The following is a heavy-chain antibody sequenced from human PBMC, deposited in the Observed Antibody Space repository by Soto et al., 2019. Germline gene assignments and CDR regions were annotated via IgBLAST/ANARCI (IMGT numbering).Heavy chain of an antibody. CDR2: ISGSGDST. V-gene: IGHV3-23*01. D-gene: IGHD3-3*02. CDR3: AKAFLEWLLYPSDC. CDR1: GFTFTSYA. J-gene: IGHJ4*02. Sequence: GGSLRLSCAASGFTFTSYAMSWVRQAPGKGLEWVSGISGSGDSTYYADSVKGRFTIFRDNSKNTLYLQMNSLRAEDTAVYYCAKAFLEWLLYPSDCWGQGTLVTVSS.